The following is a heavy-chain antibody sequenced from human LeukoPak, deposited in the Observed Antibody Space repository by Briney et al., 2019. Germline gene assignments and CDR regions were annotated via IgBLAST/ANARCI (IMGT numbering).Heavy chain of an antibody. D-gene: IGHD3-3*01. V-gene: IGHV3-23*01. J-gene: IGHJ3*02. CDR2: ISGRSDNI. CDR1: GFAFSSHA. Sequence: GGSLRLSCAASGFAFSSHAMSWVRQAPGKGLEWVSAISGRSDNIYYADSVKGRFTISRDNSRNILYLQMNSLRAEDTAVYSCAKWRRNFETDAFYIWGKGTRVPVS. CDR3: AKWRRNFETDAFYI.